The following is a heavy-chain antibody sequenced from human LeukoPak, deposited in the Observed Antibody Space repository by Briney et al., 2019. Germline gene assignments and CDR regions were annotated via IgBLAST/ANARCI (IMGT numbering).Heavy chain of an antibody. CDR1: GYIFTGYY. CDR3: AREGYSGSYHNWFDP. V-gene: IGHV1-2*02. J-gene: IGHJ5*02. CDR2: INPNSGDT. D-gene: IGHD1-26*01. Sequence: ASVKVSCKASGYIFTGYYMHWVRQAPGQGLEWMGWINPNSGDTNYAQKFQGRVTMTRDTSISTDYMELSRLRSDDTAVYYCAREGYSGSYHNWFDPWGQGTLVTVPS.